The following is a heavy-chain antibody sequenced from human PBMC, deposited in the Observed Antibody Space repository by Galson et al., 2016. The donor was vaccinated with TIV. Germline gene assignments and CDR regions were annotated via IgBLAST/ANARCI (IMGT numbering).Heavy chain of an antibody. J-gene: IGHJ4*02. CDR1: GGSMRDSY. Sequence: ETLSLTGTVSGGSMRDSYWSWIRQTPGKGLEWIGYVYYTGGTKYNPSLKSRVTISVDTSKNQFSLRLSSVTAADTAMYYCARDIGGYDFDYWGQGTLVAVSS. D-gene: IGHD5-12*01. V-gene: IGHV4-59*01. CDR3: ARDIGGYDFDY. CDR2: VYYTGGT.